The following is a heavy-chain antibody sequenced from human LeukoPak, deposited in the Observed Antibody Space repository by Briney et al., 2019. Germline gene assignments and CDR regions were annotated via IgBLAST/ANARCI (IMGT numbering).Heavy chain of an antibody. CDR2: LYYSGST. CDR3: ARHYGAGSYLGFDF. D-gene: IGHD3-10*01. J-gene: IGHJ4*02. V-gene: IGHV4-39*01. Sequence: TPSETLSLTCTVSGGSISSSSYYWGWIRQPPGKGLEWIGTLYYSGSTYYNPSLGSRVTISVDTSKNQFSLKVSSVTAADTAVYYCARHYGAGSYLGFDFWGQGTLVTVSS. CDR1: GGSISSSSYY.